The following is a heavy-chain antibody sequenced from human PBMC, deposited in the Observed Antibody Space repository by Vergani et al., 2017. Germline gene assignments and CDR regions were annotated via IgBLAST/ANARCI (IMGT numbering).Heavy chain of an antibody. D-gene: IGHD3-10*01. CDR2: INPHNGGT. CDR3: AKDVSDYNFVSWTYSTTFDY. J-gene: IGHJ4*02. Sequence: QVQLVQSGAEVKKPGASVRVSCKASGYSFSNDYIHWVRPAPGQGLEWMGIINPHNGGTTYAQKFEGRVTMTEETSTNTIFLELSSLRSEDTAVYFCAKDVSDYNFVSWTYSTTFDYWGQGTLVTVSS. CDR1: GYSFSNDY. V-gene: IGHV1-46*03.